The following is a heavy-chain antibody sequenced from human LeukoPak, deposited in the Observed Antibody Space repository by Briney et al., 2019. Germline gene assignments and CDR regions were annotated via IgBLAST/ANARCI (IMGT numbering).Heavy chain of an antibody. Sequence: GASVKVSCKASGYTFTSYGISWVRQAPGQGLEWMGRIIPILGIANYAQKFQGRVTITADKSTSTAYMELSSLRSEDTAVYYCARDIFDILTGYRNDAFDIWGQGTMVTVSS. D-gene: IGHD3-9*01. CDR2: IIPILGIA. V-gene: IGHV1-69*04. CDR1: GYTFTSYG. CDR3: ARDIFDILTGYRNDAFDI. J-gene: IGHJ3*02.